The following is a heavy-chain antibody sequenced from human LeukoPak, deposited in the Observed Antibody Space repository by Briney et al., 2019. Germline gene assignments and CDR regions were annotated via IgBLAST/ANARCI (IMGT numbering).Heavy chain of an antibody. V-gene: IGHV3-23*01. D-gene: IGHD2-21*02. CDR2: IKGGGGDP. CDR3: AKGGHDFNPFYW. Sequence: PGGSLRLSCAALGFTFSTYAMGWVRQAPGKGLEWVSSIKGGGGDPFYADSVKGRFAISRDNSKNTLFLQLDSLRAEDSAVYYCAKGGHDFNPFYWWGQGTLVTVSS. CDR1: GFTFSTYA. J-gene: IGHJ4*02.